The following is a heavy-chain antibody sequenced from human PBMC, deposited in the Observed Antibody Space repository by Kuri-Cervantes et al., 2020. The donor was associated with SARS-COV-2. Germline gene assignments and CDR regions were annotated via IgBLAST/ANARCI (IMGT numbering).Heavy chain of an antibody. Sequence: ASVKVSCKASGYTFTGYYLHWVRQAPGQGLEWMGWINPNSGGTIYSQKFQGRVTMTRDTSISTAYMELSRLTSDDTAVYYCATTLFGVVIDFDYWGQGTLVTVSS. CDR2: INPNSGGT. J-gene: IGHJ4*02. V-gene: IGHV1-2*02. CDR1: GYTFTGYY. CDR3: ATTLFGVVIDFDY. D-gene: IGHD3-3*01.